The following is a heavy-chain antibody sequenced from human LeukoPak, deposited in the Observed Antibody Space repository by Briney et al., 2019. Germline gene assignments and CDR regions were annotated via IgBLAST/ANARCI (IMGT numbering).Heavy chain of an antibody. CDR2: IYRGGST. J-gene: IGHJ4*02. Sequence: PGGSLRLSCAASGFTVSSNSMRWVRQAPGKGLEWVSVIYRGGSTYYADSVKGRFTIYRDNSKNTLYLQMNSLRADDTAVYYCARDPNQYYFDYWGQGTLVTVSS. CDR1: GFTVSSNS. CDR3: ARDPNQYYFDY. V-gene: IGHV3-66*01.